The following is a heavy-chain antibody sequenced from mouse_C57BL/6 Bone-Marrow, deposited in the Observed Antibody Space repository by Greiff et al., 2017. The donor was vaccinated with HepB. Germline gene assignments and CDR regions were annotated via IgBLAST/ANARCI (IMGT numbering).Heavy chain of an antibody. CDR3: ARDVGSSDSYWYFDV. CDR2: ISYDGSN. CDR1: GYSITSGYY. D-gene: IGHD1-1*01. Sequence: DVKLQESGPGLVKPSQSLSLTCSVTGYSITSGYYWNWIRKCPGNRLEWMGYISYDGSNNYNPTIKNRITITGDTSTNQFFMKLNSVTTEDTATYYCARDVGSSDSYWYFDVWGTGTTVTVSS. J-gene: IGHJ1*03. V-gene: IGHV3-6*01.